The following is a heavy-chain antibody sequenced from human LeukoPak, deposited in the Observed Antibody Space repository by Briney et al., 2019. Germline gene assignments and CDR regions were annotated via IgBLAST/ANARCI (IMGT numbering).Heavy chain of an antibody. CDR1: GGSISSYY. D-gene: IGHD2-2*01. V-gene: IGHV4-59*08. Sequence: SETLSLTCAVSGGSISSYYWSWIRQPPGKGLEWIGYIYYSGSTNYNPSLKSRVTISVDTSKNQFSLKLSSGTAADTAVYYGARHIGYVDYWGQGTLGTVSS. J-gene: IGHJ4*02. CDR3: ARHIGYVDY. CDR2: IYYSGST.